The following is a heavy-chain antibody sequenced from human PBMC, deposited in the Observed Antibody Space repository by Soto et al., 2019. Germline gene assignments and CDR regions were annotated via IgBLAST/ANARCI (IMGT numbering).Heavy chain of an antibody. CDR3: ARGGDGYNYEFYYYYVMDV. V-gene: IGHV1-69*13. CDR1: GGTFSSYA. CDR2: IIPIFGTA. J-gene: IGHJ6*02. D-gene: IGHD5-12*01. Sequence: SVKVSCKASGGTFSSYAISWVRQAPGQGLEWMGGIIPIFGTANYAQKFQGRVTITADESTSTAYMELSSLRSEDTAVYYCARGGDGYNYEFYYYYVMDVWGQGTTVTVSS.